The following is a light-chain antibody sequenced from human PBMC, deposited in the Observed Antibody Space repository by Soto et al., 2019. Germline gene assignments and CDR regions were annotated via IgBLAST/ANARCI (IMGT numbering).Light chain of an antibody. CDR1: QSVSSTY. V-gene: IGKV3-20*01. CDR2: GAS. CDR3: QHFGDSPIT. J-gene: IGKJ5*01. Sequence: IVLTQSPGTLSLSPGERATLSCRASQSVSSTYLAWCQQKPGQAPRLLIYGASTRATGIPDRFSGTGSGTDFTLTISRLEPEDFAVYYCQHFGDSPITFGQGTRLEIK.